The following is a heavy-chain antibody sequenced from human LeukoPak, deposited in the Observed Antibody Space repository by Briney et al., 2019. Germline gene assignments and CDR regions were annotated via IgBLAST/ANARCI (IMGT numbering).Heavy chain of an antibody. CDR1: GGSISSYY. V-gene: IGHV4-59*12. D-gene: IGHD2-2*01. CDR2: IYYSGST. CDR3: ARDTSGWPPDY. J-gene: IGHJ4*02. Sequence: PSETLSLTCTVSGGSISSYYWSWIRQPPGKGPEWIGYIYYSGSTNYNPSLKSRVTMSVDTSKDQFSLKLSSVTAADTAVYFCARDTSGWPPDYWGQGTLVAVSS.